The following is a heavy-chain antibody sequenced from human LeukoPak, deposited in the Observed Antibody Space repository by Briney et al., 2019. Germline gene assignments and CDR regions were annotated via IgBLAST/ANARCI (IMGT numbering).Heavy chain of an antibody. CDR1: GFTFRIYA. CDR2: ISGSGGSDT. CDR3: AKGDGDIDY. J-gene: IGHJ4*02. V-gene: IGHV3-23*01. D-gene: IGHD2-21*02. Sequence: GGSLRLSCAASGFTFRIYAMSWVRQAPGKGLEWVSAISGSGGSDTYYADSVKGRFTISRDDSKNTLYLQMNSLRAEDTAVYYCAKGDGDIDYWGQGTLVTVSS.